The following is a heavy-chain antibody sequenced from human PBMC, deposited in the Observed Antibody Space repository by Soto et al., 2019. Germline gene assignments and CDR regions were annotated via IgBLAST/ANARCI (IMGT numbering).Heavy chain of an antibody. V-gene: IGHV5-51*01. CDR1: GYRFTSYW. J-gene: IGHJ6*02. Sequence: GESLKISCKASGYRFTSYWITWVRQMPGKGLESMGIIYPGDSDTRYSPSFQGQVTISADKSISTAYLQWSSLKASDTAMYYCAGGGVRGVVTRTRDYYGMDVWGQGTTVTVS. CDR3: AGGGVRGVVTRTRDYYGMDV. D-gene: IGHD3-10*01. CDR2: IYPGDSDT.